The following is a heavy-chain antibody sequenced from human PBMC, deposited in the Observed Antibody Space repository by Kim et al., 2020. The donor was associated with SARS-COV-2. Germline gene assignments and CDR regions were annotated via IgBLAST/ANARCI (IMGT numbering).Heavy chain of an antibody. CDR3: DQRSEYPIDSFDY. V-gene: IGHV3-23*01. J-gene: IGHJ4*02. D-gene: IGHD3-3*01. Sequence: DADSVKGRITISRDNSKNTVCLQMDRLRDEDTAIYFCDQRSEYPIDSFDYWGQGALVTVSS.